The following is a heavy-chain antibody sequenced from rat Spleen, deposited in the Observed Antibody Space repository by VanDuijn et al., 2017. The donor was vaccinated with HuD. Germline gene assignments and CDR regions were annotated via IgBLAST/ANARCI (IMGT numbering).Heavy chain of an antibody. Sequence: EVQLVESGGGLVQPRRSLKLSCTASGFTFSDYYMAWVRQAPKKGLEWVASINYDGSSTFYRDSVRARFTLSRDNAKSTLYLQMGSVRSEDTATYYCARGGFFRFWGQGVMVTVSS. J-gene: IGHJ2*01. D-gene: IGHD1-6*01. CDR3: ARGGFFRF. CDR1: GFTFSDYY. V-gene: IGHV5-7*01. CDR2: INYDGSST.